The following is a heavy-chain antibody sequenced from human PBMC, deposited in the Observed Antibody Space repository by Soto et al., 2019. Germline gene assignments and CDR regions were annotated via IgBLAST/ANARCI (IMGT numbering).Heavy chain of an antibody. J-gene: IGHJ4*02. V-gene: IGHV3-48*03. CDR2: ISSSGSTI. CDR3: ARGSTDSYPGSRIFDF. Sequence: EVQLVESGGGLVQPGGSLRLSCAASGFTFSSYEMNWVRQAPGKGLEWVSYISSSGSTIYYADSVRGRFAISRDNSKKTLYLKMSSLTAEDSAIYYCARGSTDSYPGSRIFDFWGRGTLVTVSS. D-gene: IGHD3-10*01. CDR1: GFTFSSYE.